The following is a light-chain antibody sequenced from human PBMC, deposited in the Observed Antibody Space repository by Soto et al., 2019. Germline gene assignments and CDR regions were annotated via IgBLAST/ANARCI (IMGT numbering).Light chain of an antibody. V-gene: IGKV1-39*01. CDR2: ATS. CDR1: QNIFTY. Sequence: DIQVTQSPSSLSASVGDRVTITCRASQNIFTYLTWYQQRPGLAPNLLIYATSNLQSGVPSRFSGSASGTDFTLTISSLQPEDFGTYYCQHSYSSPTFGQGTMVEIK. CDR3: QHSYSSPT. J-gene: IGKJ2*01.